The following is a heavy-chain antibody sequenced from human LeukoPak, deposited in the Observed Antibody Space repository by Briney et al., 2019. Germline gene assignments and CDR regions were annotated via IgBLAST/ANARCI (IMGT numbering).Heavy chain of an antibody. V-gene: IGHV3-7*01. CDR1: GFTFSTSW. J-gene: IGHJ4*02. CDR3: ARFSLYDNSGYYSWLFDF. CDR2: IQQDGSAK. Sequence: GGSLRLSCAASGFTFSTSWMCWVRQAPGKGLEWVANIQQDGSAKYYVDSVKGRFTISRDNAKNSLYLQMNSLRAEDTAVYYCARFSLYDNSGYYSWLFDFWGQGTLVTVSS. D-gene: IGHD3-22*01.